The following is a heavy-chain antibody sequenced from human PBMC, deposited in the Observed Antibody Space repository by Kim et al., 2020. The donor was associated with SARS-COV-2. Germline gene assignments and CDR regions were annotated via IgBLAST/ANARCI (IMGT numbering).Heavy chain of an antibody. J-gene: IGHJ4*02. CDR2: ISASGGST. D-gene: IGHD1-26*01. CDR1: GFTFSTYA. Sequence: GGSLRLSCAASGFTFSTYAMSWVRQAPGKGLQWVSAISASGGSTYYTDSVKGRFTISRDNSKNTLYLQMNSLRADDTAVYYCAKDGVGGTGWATRPFDYWGQGTLVTVSS. CDR3: AKDGVGGTGWATRPFDY. V-gene: IGHV3-23*01.